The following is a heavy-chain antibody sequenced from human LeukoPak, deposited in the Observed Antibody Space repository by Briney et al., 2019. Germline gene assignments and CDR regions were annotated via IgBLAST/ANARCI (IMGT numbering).Heavy chain of an antibody. CDR1: GFTFNTFS. D-gene: IGHD6-13*01. V-gene: IGHV3-64*01. CDR2: ISSNGGST. CDR3: ARPNSSSWFPYFDQ. Sequence: GGSLRLSCATSGFTFNTFSMHWVRQAPGKGLEYVSSISSNGGSTDYANSVKGRFTISRDNSKNTLYLQMGSLRVEDMAVYYCARPNSSSWFPYFDQWGQGTLVTVSS. J-gene: IGHJ4*02.